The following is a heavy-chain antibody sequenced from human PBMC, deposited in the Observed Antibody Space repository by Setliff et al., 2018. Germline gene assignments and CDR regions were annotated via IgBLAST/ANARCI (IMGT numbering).Heavy chain of an antibody. J-gene: IGHJ5*02. CDR3: ARAPSSSSASWFDP. CDR2: INHSGSS. D-gene: IGHD6-6*01. Sequence: PSETLSLTCAVYGGSFSGYYWTWIRQPPGKGLEWIGEINHSGSSNYNPSLKSRVTISVDTSKNQFSLNLSSVTAADTAVYYCARAPSSSSASWFDPWGQGTLVTVS. V-gene: IGHV4-34*01. CDR1: GGSFSGYY.